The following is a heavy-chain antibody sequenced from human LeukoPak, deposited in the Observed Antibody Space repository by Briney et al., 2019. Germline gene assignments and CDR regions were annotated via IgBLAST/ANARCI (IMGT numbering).Heavy chain of an antibody. D-gene: IGHD2-15*01. CDR1: GGSISSGGYY. V-gene: IGHV4-31*03. CDR2: IYYSGST. CDR3: ARVSYRYSYYFDY. J-gene: IGHJ4*02. Sequence: PSETLSLTCTVSGGSISSGGYYWSWIRQHPGKGLEGIGYIYYSGSTYYNPSLKSRVTISVDTSKNKFSLKLSSVTAADTAVYYCARVSYRYSYYFDYWGQGTLVTVSS.